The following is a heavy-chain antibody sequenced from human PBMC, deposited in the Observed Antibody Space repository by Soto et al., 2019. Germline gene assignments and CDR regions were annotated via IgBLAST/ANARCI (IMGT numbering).Heavy chain of an antibody. Sequence: EVQLVESGGGLVKPGGSLTLSCAGSGFAFRSYNMNWVRQPPGKGLEWVASISSGSSNIYYAASVKGRFTISRDNAKDSLYLQMDSLRAEDSAVYYCASATVVAGTFDFWGQGTLLTVSS. CDR1: GFAFRSYN. V-gene: IGHV3-21*01. CDR3: ASATVVAGTFDF. D-gene: IGHD2-15*01. J-gene: IGHJ4*02. CDR2: ISSGSSNI.